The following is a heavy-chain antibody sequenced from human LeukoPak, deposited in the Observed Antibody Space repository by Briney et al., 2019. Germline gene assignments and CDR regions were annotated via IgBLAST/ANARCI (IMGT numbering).Heavy chain of an antibody. Sequence: GASVKVSCKASGYTFSGHYMHWVRQAPGQGLEWMGWINPKSGGTNEAQRFHDGVTMTRDTPIRTAYMEVSRLRSDDTAVNYCARSPDILTGENFDYWGQGTLVTVSS. D-gene: IGHD3-9*01. CDR1: GYTFSGHY. J-gene: IGHJ4*02. CDR3: ARSPDILTGENFDY. CDR2: INPKSGGT. V-gene: IGHV1-2*02.